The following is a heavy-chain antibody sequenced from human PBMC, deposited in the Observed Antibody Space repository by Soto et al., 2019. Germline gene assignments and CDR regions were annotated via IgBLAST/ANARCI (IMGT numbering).Heavy chain of an antibody. D-gene: IGHD2-15*01. CDR3: AEHEFLCSGGSCYENPPMDG. CDR1: GFTFSSYG. V-gene: IGHV3-30*18. J-gene: IGHJ6*02. CDR2: ISYDGSNK. Sequence: QVQLVESGGGVVQPGRSLRLSCAASGFTFSSYGMHWVRQAPGKGLEWVAVISYDGSNKYYADSVKGRFTISRDNSKNTLYLPTNSLRAEDPAVYYCAEHEFLCSGGSCYENPPMDGWGQGTTVTVSS.